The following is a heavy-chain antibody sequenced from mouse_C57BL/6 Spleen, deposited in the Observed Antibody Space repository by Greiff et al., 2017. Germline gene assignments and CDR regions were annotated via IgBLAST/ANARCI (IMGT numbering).Heavy chain of an antibody. V-gene: IGHV1-26*01. CDR3: ARKGIYYGNYYAMDY. Sequence: VQLQQSGPELVKPGASVKISCKASGYTFTDYYMNWVKQSHGKSLEWIGDINPNNGGTSYNQKFKGKATLTVDKSSSTAYMELRSLTSEDSAVYYCARKGIYYGNYYAMDYWGQGTSVTVSS. D-gene: IGHD2-1*01. CDR1: GYTFTDYY. CDR2: INPNNGGT. J-gene: IGHJ4*01.